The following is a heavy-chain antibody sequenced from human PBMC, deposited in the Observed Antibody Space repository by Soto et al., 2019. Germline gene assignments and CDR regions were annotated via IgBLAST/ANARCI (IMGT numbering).Heavy chain of an antibody. CDR1: GFTFSSYW. J-gene: IGHJ3*01. CDR3: AGDVSPGSSSLYLEAFDF. D-gene: IGHD6-13*01. Sequence: EVQLVESGGGLVQPGGSLRLSCAASGFTFSSYWMTWVRQAPGKGLEWVANIKRDGSVQSDLDSVRARFAISRDNAKNSLYLQRNRLRAEDTALYYSAGDVSPGSSSLYLEAFDFWGQGTMVTVSS. CDR2: IKRDGSVQ. V-gene: IGHV3-7*05.